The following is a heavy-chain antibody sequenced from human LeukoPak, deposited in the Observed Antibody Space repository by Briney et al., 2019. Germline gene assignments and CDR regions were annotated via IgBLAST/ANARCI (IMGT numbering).Heavy chain of an antibody. J-gene: IGHJ4*02. Sequence: GGSLRLSCAASGFTFSSYAMSWVRQAPGKGLEWVSAISGSGGSTYYADSVKGRFTISRDNSKNTLYLQTNSLRAEDTAVYYCAGEGENYDSSGPYYPALGYWGQGTLVTVSS. D-gene: IGHD3-22*01. CDR3: AGEGENYDSSGPYYPALGY. CDR1: GFTFSSYA. CDR2: ISGSGGST. V-gene: IGHV3-23*01.